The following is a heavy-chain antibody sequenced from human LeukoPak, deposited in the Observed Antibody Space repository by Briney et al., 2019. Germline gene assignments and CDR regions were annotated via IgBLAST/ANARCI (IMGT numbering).Heavy chain of an antibody. J-gene: IGHJ4*02. CDR2: INSDGSNT. V-gene: IGHV3-74*01. CDR3: ARNMGITSRPGY. CDR1: GFTFSNYE. D-gene: IGHD6-6*01. Sequence: PGGSLRLSCAASGFTFSNYEMNWVRQAPGKGLVWVSRINSDGSNTSYADSVKGRFTISRDNAKNTLYLQMNSLRAEDTAVYYCARNMGITSRPGYWGQGTLVTVSS.